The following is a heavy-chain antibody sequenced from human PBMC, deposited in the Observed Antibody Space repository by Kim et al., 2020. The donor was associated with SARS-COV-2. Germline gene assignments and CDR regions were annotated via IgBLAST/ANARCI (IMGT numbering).Heavy chain of an antibody. Sequence: DSVKGRFTISRDNSKNTLYLQMNSLRAEDTAVYYCARDLGVNWNYGPFDIWGQGTMVTVSS. D-gene: IGHD1-7*01. V-gene: IGHV3-30*01. CDR3: ARDLGVNWNYGPFDI. J-gene: IGHJ3*02.